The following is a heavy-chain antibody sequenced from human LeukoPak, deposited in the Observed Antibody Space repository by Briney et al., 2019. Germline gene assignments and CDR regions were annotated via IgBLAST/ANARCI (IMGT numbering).Heavy chain of an antibody. J-gene: IGHJ4*02. Sequence: ASVKVSCKASGYTFTSYGISWVRQAPGQGLEWMGWISAYNGNTNYAQKFQGRVTMTRDTSTSTVYMELSSLRSEDTAVYYCARISYYYDSSGLDYWGQGTLVTVSS. D-gene: IGHD3-22*01. CDR1: GYTFTSYG. CDR3: ARISYYYDSSGLDY. V-gene: IGHV1-18*01. CDR2: ISAYNGNT.